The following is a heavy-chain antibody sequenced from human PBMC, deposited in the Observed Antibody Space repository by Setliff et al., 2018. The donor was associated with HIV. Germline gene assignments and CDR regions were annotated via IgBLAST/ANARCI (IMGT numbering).Heavy chain of an antibody. J-gene: IGHJ4*02. CDR1: GGTFTSYG. V-gene: IGHV1-18*03. D-gene: IGHD1-26*01. CDR3: ARGALLAVFDFDH. CDR2: ISGYNGNT. Sequence: GASVNVSCKASGGTFTSYGISWVRQAPGQGLEWMGWISGYNGNTNYAQKLQGRVTITRDTSASTAYMELSSLRSDDMAVYFCARGALLAVFDFDHWGQGTLVTVSS.